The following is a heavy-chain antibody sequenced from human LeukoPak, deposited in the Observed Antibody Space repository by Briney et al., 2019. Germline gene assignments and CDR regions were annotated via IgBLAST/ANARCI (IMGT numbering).Heavy chain of an antibody. CDR3: ARRVIKSAVISERNWFDS. J-gene: IGHJ5*01. CDR2: IHYTGRT. V-gene: IGHV4-59*08. Sequence: SEILSLTCTVYGASISSYFWSWIRQPPGKGLEWIGSIHYTGRTNYNPSLKSRVTISVDTTTNQFSLKLSSVTAADTAVYYCARRVIKSAVISERNWFDSWGQGTLVTVSS. D-gene: IGHD3-3*02. CDR1: GASISSYF.